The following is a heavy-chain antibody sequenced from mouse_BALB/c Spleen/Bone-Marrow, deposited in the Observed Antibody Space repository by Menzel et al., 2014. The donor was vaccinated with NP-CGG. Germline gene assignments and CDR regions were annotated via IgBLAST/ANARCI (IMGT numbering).Heavy chain of an antibody. V-gene: IGHV6-6*02. Sequence: DVQLVESGGGLVQPGGSMKLSCVASGLIFSNYWMSWVRQSPEKGLEWVAEIRLKSDNYATQYAESVKGKFTISRDDSKSRLYLQMNNLRPEDTGIYYCSGLRYAMDYWGQGTSVTVSS. D-gene: IGHD2-4*01. J-gene: IGHJ4*01. CDR3: SGLRYAMDY. CDR2: IRLKSDNYAT. CDR1: GLIFSNYW.